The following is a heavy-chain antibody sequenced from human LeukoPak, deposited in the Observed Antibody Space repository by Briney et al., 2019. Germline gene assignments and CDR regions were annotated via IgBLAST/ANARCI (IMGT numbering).Heavy chain of an antibody. CDR2: IYYTGST. V-gene: IGHV4-59*01. CDR1: GGSIDDYY. D-gene: IGHD2-21*02. CDR3: ARGVTQ. Sequence: PSETLSLTCTVSGGSIDDYYWSWIRQPPGKGLEWIGYIYYTGSTSYNPSLRSRLTISIDTSKTQFSLRLTSVTAADTAVYFCARGVTQWGQGTLVTVSS. J-gene: IGHJ4*02.